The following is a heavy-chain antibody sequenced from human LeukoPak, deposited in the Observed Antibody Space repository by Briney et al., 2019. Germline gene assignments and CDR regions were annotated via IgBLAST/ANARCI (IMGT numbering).Heavy chain of an antibody. CDR3: ARQGYCSGGSCYDPFDY. J-gene: IGHJ4*02. V-gene: IGHV4-39*01. CDR1: GGSISSSSYY. D-gene: IGHD2-15*01. CDR2: IYYSGST. Sequence: PSETLSLTCTVSGGSISSSSYYWGWIRQPPGKGLEWIGSIYYSGSTYYNPSLKSRVTISVDTSKNQFSLKLSSVTAADTAVYYCARQGYCSGGSCYDPFDYWGQGTLVTVSS.